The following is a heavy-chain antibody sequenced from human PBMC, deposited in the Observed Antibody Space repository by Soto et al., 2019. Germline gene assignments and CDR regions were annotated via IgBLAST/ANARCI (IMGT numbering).Heavy chain of an antibody. J-gene: IGHJ6*02. V-gene: IGHV4-30-4*01. D-gene: IGHD3-22*01. CDR3: ARDQYYESSPRGDYYGMDV. Sequence: QVQLQESGPGLVKPSQTLSLTCTVSGGSISSGDYYWSWIRQPPGKGLEWIGYIDYSGSTYYNPSLRSRVTTSVGTPKSQFSLKLSSVPAADTAVYYCARDQYYESSPRGDYYGMDVGGQGTTVTVSS. CDR2: IDYSGST. CDR1: GGSISSGDYY.